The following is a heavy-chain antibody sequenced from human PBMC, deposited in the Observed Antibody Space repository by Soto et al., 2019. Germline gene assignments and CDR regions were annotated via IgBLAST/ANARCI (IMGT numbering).Heavy chain of an antibody. D-gene: IGHD3-3*01. V-gene: IGHV4-39*01. J-gene: IGHJ6*04. Sequence: PGKELEWIGSIYYSGSTYYNPSLKSRVTISVDTSKNQFSLKLSSVTAADTAVYYCARAGLEVLRFHARRSIRMDISGK. CDR3: ARAGLEVLRFHARRSIRMDI. CDR2: IYYSGST.